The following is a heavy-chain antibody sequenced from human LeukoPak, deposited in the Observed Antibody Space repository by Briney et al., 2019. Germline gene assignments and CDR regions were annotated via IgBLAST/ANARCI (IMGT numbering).Heavy chain of an antibody. CDR1: GYSFTSYW. J-gene: IGHJ4*02. Sequence: GESLKISCKGSGYSFTSYWIAWVRQMPGQGLEWMGIINAGDSDTRYSPSFQGQVLISVEKSINTAYLHWGSLKPSDTALYYCARLPTISTPGSRKFDYWGRGTQVTVSS. CDR3: ARLPTISTPGSRKFDY. D-gene: IGHD1-14*01. V-gene: IGHV5-51*01. CDR2: INAGDSDT.